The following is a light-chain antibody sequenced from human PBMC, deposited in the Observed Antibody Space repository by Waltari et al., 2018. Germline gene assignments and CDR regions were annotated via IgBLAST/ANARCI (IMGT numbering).Light chain of an antibody. CDR3: QEYYSTPLT. CDR1: QSVLYSSNNKNY. CDR2: WAS. J-gene: IGKJ2*01. Sequence: DIVMTQSPDSLAVSLGERATSHCKSSQSVLYSSNNKNYLAWYQQKPGQPPKLLIAWASTRESGVPDRFSGSGSGTDFTLTISSLQDEDVAVYYCQEYYSTPLTFGQGTKLEIK. V-gene: IGKV4-1*01.